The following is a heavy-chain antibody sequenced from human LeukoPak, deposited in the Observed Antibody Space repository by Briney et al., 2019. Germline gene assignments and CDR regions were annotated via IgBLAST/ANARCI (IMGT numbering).Heavy chain of an antibody. Sequence: PSETLSLTCTVSGVSISSFYWNWIRQPAGKGLEWIGRIYTSGSTIYNPPLKSRVTMSVDTSKNQFSLKLSSVTAAETAVYYCARGGIFGVVITPYYFDYWGQGTLVTVSS. V-gene: IGHV4-4*07. CDR3: ARGGIFGVVITPYYFDY. CDR1: GVSISSFY. J-gene: IGHJ4*02. D-gene: IGHD3-3*01. CDR2: IYTSGST.